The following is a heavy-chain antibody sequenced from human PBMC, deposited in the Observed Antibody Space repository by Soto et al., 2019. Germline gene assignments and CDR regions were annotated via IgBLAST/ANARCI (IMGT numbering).Heavy chain of an antibody. D-gene: IGHD3-10*01. Sequence: GGSLRLSCAVSGFTFSNAWMSWVRQAPGMGLEWVGRVKSKTHGGTTDYAAPVKGRFTISRDDSENTVLLQMNSLKTEDTAVYYCTTGITMVRGVIIGRDYWGQGTLVTVSS. CDR2: VKSKTHGGTT. V-gene: IGHV3-15*01. CDR3: TTGITMVRGVIIGRDY. CDR1: GFTFSNAW. J-gene: IGHJ4*02.